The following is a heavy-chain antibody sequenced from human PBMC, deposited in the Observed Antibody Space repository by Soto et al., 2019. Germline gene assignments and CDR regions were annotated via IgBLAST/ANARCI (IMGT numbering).Heavy chain of an antibody. V-gene: IGHV1-3*01. Sequence: GASVQVSCKASGYTFTTYAMHWVRQAPGQRLEWMGWINAGNGNTKYSQKFQGRVTITSDTSASTAYMELSSLRSEDTAVYYCARGLRSSGCQWGQGTLVTVSS. CDR2: INAGNGNT. CDR3: ARGLRSSGCQ. D-gene: IGHD6-19*01. CDR1: GYTFTTYA. J-gene: IGHJ4*02.